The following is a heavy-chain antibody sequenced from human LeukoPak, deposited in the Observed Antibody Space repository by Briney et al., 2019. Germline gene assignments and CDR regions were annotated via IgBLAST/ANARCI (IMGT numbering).Heavy chain of an antibody. Sequence: GGSLRLSCTASGFTFGNFWMNWVRQASGKWLEFVAKIKQDGSEKDYADSVKGRFTISRDNAKNSVFLQLNSLRAEDTAVYYCARDVPYSGRGAYDIWGQGTMVTVSS. CDR1: GFTFGNFW. CDR3: ARDVPYSGRGAYDI. J-gene: IGHJ3*02. V-gene: IGHV3-7*01. D-gene: IGHD1-26*01. CDR2: IKQDGSEK.